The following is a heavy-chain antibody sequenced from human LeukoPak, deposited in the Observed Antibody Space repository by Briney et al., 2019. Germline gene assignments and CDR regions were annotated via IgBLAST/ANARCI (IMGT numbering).Heavy chain of an antibody. Sequence: ASVKVSCKASGYTFTSYGINWVRQAPGQGLEWMGWISGYNGNTKYAQNLQGRVTKTTDTSTSTAYMELRSLRFDDTAVYYCARRGNYYDNDYWGQGTLVTVSS. J-gene: IGHJ4*02. CDR3: ARRGNYYDNDY. CDR2: ISGYNGNT. D-gene: IGHD3-22*01. CDR1: GYTFTSYG. V-gene: IGHV1-18*01.